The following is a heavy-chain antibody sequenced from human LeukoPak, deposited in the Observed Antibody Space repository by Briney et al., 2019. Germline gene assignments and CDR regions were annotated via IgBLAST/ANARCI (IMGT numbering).Heavy chain of an antibody. D-gene: IGHD4-23*01. J-gene: IGHJ6*03. CDR3: ARRPVGYYYYYMDV. CDR2: ISGYNGNT. CDR1: GYTFTRYG. Sequence: ASVKVSCKASGYTFTRYGVSWVRQAPGQGLEWMGWISGYNGNTNYTQKLQGRVTMTTDTSTSTAYMELRSLRSDDTAVYYCARRPVGYYYYYMDVWGKGTTVTVSS. V-gene: IGHV1-18*01.